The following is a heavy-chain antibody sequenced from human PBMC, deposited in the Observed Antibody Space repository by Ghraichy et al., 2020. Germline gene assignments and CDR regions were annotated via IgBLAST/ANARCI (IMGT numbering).Heavy chain of an antibody. Sequence: SETLSLTCAVYGGSSSGYYWSWIRKPPGKGLEWIGEITHSGSTHYNPSLKSRVTISVDTSKNQFSLKLSSVTAADTAVYYCARGELRYFDWLGYPPDPYYYYYGMDVWGQGTTVTVSS. D-gene: IGHD3-9*01. CDR2: ITHSGST. J-gene: IGHJ6*02. CDR3: ARGELRYFDWLGYPPDPYYYYYGMDV. V-gene: IGHV4-34*01. CDR1: GGSSSGYY.